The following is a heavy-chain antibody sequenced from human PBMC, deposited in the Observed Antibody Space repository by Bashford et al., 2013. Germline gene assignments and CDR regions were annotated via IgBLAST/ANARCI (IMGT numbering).Heavy chain of an antibody. D-gene: IGHD3-3*01. CDR2: VSGSGPDT. Sequence: GSLRLSCAASGFTFTSQAMSWVRQAPGKGLEWVSSVSGSGPDTYYANSVRGRFTISRDNSRNTLYLQLNSVKAEDTAVYYCATFMTVLGVIQVRFLQHWGQGTLVTVSS. CDR3: ATFMTVLGVIQVRFLQH. V-gene: IGHV3-23*01. CDR1: GFTFTSQA. J-gene: IGHJ1*01.